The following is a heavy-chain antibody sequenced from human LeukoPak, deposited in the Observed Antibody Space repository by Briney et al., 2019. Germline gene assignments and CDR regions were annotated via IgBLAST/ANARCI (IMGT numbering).Heavy chain of an antibody. CDR1: GFTFSNYA. J-gene: IGHJ4*02. CDR3: AKNSCSSTSCQLFDY. V-gene: IGHV3-23*01. Sequence: PGGSLRLSCAASGFTFSNYAMGWVRQVPGKGLEWVSAINDSGDSTDYADSVKGRFTISRDNSKNALYLQMNSLRAEDTAVYYCAKNSCSSTSCQLFDYWGQGTLVTVSS. CDR2: INDSGDST. D-gene: IGHD2-2*01.